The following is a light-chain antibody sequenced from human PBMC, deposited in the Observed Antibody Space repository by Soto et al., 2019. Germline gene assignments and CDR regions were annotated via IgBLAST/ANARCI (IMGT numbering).Light chain of an antibody. CDR3: QHRSNWPRT. Sequence: PGERATLSCTASQSVSNNLAWYQQKPGQPPRLLIYDASDRAPAIPPRFSGTGSGTDFTLTISSLEREDFAIYFCQHRSNWPRTFGQGNRVDIK. CDR2: DAS. J-gene: IGKJ1*01. V-gene: IGKV3-11*01. CDR1: QSVSNN.